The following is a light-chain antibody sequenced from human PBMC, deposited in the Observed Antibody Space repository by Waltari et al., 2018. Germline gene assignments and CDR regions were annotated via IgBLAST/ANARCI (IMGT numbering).Light chain of an antibody. V-gene: IGLV7-46*01. CDR1: TGAVTSGHY. Sequence: QAVVTQEPSLTVAPGETVTLTCDSNTGAVTSGHYPYWFQQKPGHAPRTLIYDTSNKHSGTPARFSGSLLGDKAALILSGAQPEDEAEYYCLLSYSGAWVFGGGTKLTVL. J-gene: IGLJ2*01. CDR2: DTS. CDR3: LLSYSGAWV.